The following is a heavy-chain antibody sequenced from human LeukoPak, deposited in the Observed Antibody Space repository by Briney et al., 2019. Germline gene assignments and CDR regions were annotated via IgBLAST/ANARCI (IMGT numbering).Heavy chain of an antibody. J-gene: IGHJ1*01. CDR2: ISDSGIT. CDR1: GDSVSSGH. V-gene: IGHV4-4*09. D-gene: IGHD2-15*01. Sequence: PSETLSLTCTVSGDSVSSGHWTWIRQSPGKGLEWIGYISDSGITDYNPSLKSRLTISVDTSNNQFSLNLNSVTAADTAVYYCAGRGHRYSRDWGQGILVTVSS. CDR3: AGRGHRYSRD.